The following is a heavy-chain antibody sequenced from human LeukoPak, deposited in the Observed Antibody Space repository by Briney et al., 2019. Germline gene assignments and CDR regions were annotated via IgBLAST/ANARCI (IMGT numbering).Heavy chain of an antibody. J-gene: IGHJ4*02. D-gene: IGHD1-26*01. V-gene: IGHV3-23*01. CDR1: GFTFSSYA. CDR3: AKGREAYSGSYTPFDY. CDR2: ISGSGSST. Sequence: GGSLRLSCAASGFTFSSYAMSWVRQAPGKGLECVSTISGSGSSTYYADSVEGRFTISRDSSKSTLYLQMNSLRAEDTAVYYCAKGREAYSGSYTPFDYWGQGTLVTVSS.